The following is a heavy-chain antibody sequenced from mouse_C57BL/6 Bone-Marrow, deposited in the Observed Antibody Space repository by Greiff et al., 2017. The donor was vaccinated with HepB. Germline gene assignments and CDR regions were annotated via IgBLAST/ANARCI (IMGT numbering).Heavy chain of an antibody. CDR1: GETANREG. CDR3: ARGELGRGDY. V-gene: IGHV1-52*01. Sequence: QVQRQEKGEERGRKGEAVKRSGKEEGETANREGRKGGKQMNITRLEWIGNIDPSDSETHYNQKFKDKATLTVDKSSSTAYMQLSSLTSEDSAVYYCARGELGRGDYWGQGTTLTVSS. D-gene: IGHD4-1*01. CDR2: IDPSDSET. J-gene: IGHJ2*01.